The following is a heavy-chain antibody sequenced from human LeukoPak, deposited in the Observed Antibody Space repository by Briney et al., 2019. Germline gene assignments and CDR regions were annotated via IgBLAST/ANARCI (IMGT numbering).Heavy chain of an antibody. CDR1: GYTFTSYA. V-gene: IGHV1-3*03. Sequence: ASVKVSCKASGYTFTSYAMHWVRQAPGQRLEWMGWINAGNGNTKYSQEFQGRVTITRDTSASTAYMELSSLRSEDMAVYYCARDLSGSYIHLIDYWGQGTLVTVSS. D-gene: IGHD1-26*01. J-gene: IGHJ4*02. CDR2: INAGNGNT. CDR3: ARDLSGSYIHLIDY.